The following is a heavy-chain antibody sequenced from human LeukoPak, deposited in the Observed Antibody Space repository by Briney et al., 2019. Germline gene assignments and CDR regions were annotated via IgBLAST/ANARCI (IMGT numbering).Heavy chain of an antibody. Sequence: PSETLSLTCTVSGGSISSYYWSWIRQPPGKGLEWIALISHSGTTYYNPSLKSRVTMSVDTSKNQFSLKLNSVTAADTAVYYCLRDQDCSGGDCQVCWGQGTLVTVSS. V-gene: IGHV4-59*04. CDR1: GGSISSYY. D-gene: IGHD2-15*01. CDR3: LRDQDCSGGDCQVC. CDR2: ISHSGTT. J-gene: IGHJ4*02.